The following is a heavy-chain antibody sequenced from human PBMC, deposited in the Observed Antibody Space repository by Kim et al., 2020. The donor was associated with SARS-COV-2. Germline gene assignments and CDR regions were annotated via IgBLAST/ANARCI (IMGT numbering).Heavy chain of an antibody. Sequence: GGSLRLSCAASGFTFSSYWMHWVRQAPGKGLVWVSRINSDGSSTSYADSVKGRFTISRDNAKNTLYLQMNSLRAEDTAVYYCARASELELAIDYWGQGTLVTVSS. CDR3: ARASELELAIDY. J-gene: IGHJ4*02. CDR1: GFTFSSYW. V-gene: IGHV3-74*01. CDR2: INSDGSST. D-gene: IGHD1-7*01.